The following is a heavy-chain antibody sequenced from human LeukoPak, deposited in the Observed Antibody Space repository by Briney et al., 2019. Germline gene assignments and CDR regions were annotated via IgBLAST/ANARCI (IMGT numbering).Heavy chain of an antibody. J-gene: IGHJ6*02. CDR1: GFTFSSYW. V-gene: IGHV3-74*01. CDR3: ATGPLNDYGMGD. Sequence: TGGSLRLSCAASGFTFSSYWMHWVRQAPGKGLVWVSRINSDGSGTTYADSVKSRFTISRDNAKNTLYLQMSSLRAEDTAVYYCATGPLNDYGMGDWGQGTTVTVSS. CDR2: INSDGSGT.